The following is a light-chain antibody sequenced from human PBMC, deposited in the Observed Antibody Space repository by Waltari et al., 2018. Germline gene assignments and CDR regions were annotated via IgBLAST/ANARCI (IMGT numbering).Light chain of an antibody. V-gene: IGLV3-19*01. J-gene: IGLJ3*02. CDR1: SLRKFS. CDR3: HSRDSTSTRV. Sequence: SSELNQDPAVSVALGQTVKITCQGDSLRKFSASRYQQRPGQAPILVLYGPDYRPSGIPVRFSGSTSGGTASLTITGAQAEDEAVYYCHSRDSTSTRVFGGGTRLTV. CDR2: GPD.